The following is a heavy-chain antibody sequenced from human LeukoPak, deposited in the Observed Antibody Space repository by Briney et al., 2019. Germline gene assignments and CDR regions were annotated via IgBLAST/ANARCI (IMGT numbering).Heavy chain of an antibody. Sequence: PSETLSLTCTVSGASFTTHHWSWIRQPPGKGLEWIGYISYIGSTNYSPSLKSRVTISIDTSKNEVSLELTSVTAADTAVYYCASDSISMNAFDAWGQGTLVTVSS. CDR2: ISYIGST. CDR1: GASFTTHH. J-gene: IGHJ3*01. CDR3: ASDSISMNAFDA. V-gene: IGHV4-59*11. D-gene: IGHD3-22*01.